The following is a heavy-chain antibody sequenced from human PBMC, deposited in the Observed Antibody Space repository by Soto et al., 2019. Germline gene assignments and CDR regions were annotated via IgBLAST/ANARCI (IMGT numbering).Heavy chain of an antibody. CDR2: IIPIFGTA. J-gene: IGHJ4*02. CDR1: GGTFSSYA. V-gene: IGHV1-69*06. D-gene: IGHD4-17*01. CDR3: ASGGIPGYGDQEYYFDY. Sequence: GASVKVSCKASGGTFSSYAISWVRQAPGQGLEWMGGIIPIFGTANYAQKFQGRVTITADKSTSTAYMELSSLRSEDTAVYYCASGGIPGYGDQEYYFDYWGQGTLVTAPQ.